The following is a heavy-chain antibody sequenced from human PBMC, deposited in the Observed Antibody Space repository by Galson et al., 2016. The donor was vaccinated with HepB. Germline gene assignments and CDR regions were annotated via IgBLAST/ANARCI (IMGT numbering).Heavy chain of an antibody. D-gene: IGHD3-10*01. CDR2: IYYSGST. CDR1: GGPIRSYY. Sequence: SETLSLTCKVSGGPIRSYYWSWIRQPPGKGLAWIGYIYYSGSTNYNPTLKSRITISVDMSKSLFSLKLSSVTAADTAVYYCARLKHYYVSGRIDYWGQGMLVTVSS. CDR3: ARLKHYYVSGRIDY. V-gene: IGHV4-59*01. J-gene: IGHJ4*02.